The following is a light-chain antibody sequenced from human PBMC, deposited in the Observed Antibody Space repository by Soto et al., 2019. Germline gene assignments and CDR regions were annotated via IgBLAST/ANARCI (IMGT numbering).Light chain of an antibody. J-gene: IGKJ1*01. V-gene: IGKV3-20*01. Sequence: EIVLTQSPGTLSLSPGERATLSCRASQSVSSSYLAWYQQKPGQAPRLLIYGASSRATGIPDRFSGSGSGTDFTLTFSRLEPEDFAVYYCQQYGSSFGQGTKVEIK. CDR1: QSVSSSY. CDR3: QQYGSS. CDR2: GAS.